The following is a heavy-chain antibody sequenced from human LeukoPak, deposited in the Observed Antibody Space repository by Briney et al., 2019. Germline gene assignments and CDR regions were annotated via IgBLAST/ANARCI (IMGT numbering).Heavy chain of an antibody. CDR2: ISSSGSTI. J-gene: IGHJ4*02. CDR1: GFTFSSYE. Sequence: GGALRLSCAASGFTFSSYEMNWVRQAPGKGLEGVSYISSSGSTIYYADSVKGRFTIFRGNAKNSLYLQMNSLRAEDTAVYYCVRSMNGRYGFFDYWGQGILVTVSS. D-gene: IGHD1-26*01. V-gene: IGHV3-48*03. CDR3: VRSMNGRYGFFDY.